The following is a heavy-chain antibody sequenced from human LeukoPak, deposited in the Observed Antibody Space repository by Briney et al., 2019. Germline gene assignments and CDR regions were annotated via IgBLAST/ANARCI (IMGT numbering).Heavy chain of an antibody. V-gene: IGHV4-39*01. D-gene: IGHD3-22*01. Sequence: SETLSLTCIDSGGSISGSASYWGWIRQPPGKGLEWIGSVYYSGTTYYNPSLKSRLTISADTSKNQFSLKLSSVTAADTAVYYCARVYYYDSSGYSCFDYWGQGTLVTVSS. J-gene: IGHJ4*02. CDR2: VYYSGTT. CDR3: ARVYYYDSSGYSCFDY. CDR1: GGSISGSASY.